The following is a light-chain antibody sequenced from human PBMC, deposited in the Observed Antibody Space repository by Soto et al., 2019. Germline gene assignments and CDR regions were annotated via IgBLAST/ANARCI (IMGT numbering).Light chain of an antibody. CDR3: GTWDTSLSAVV. CDR2: DNN. Sequence: QSVLTQPTSVSAAPGQKVTISCSGSFSNIGKNYVSWYQRLPGTAPKLLIYDNNERSSGIPDRFSGSKSGTSATLGIAGLQTGDEADYYCGTWDTSLSAVVFGGGTKVTVL. J-gene: IGLJ2*01. V-gene: IGLV1-51*01. CDR1: FSNIGKNY.